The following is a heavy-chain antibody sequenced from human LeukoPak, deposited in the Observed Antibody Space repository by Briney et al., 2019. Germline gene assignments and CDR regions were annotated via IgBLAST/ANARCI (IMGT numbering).Heavy chain of an antibody. CDR2: ISGSGGST. V-gene: IGHV3-23*01. J-gene: IGHJ4*02. Sequence: GGSLRLSCAASGFTFSSYAMRWVRQAPGKGLEWVSAISGSGGSTYYADSVKGRFTISRDNSKNTLYLQMNSLRAEDTAVYYCATGYSGYDTLAVAGSLDYWGQGTLVTVSS. D-gene: IGHD5-12*01. CDR1: GFTFSSYA. CDR3: ATGYSGYDTLAVAGSLDY.